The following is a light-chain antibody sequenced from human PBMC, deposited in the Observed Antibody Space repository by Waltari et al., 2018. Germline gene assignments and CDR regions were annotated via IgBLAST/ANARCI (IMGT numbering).Light chain of an antibody. Sequence: EVVLTQSPATLSFSQGERATLSCRASQSVRDYLVWYQQKPGQAPRLLIYDASKRATGIPPRFSGSGSGTDFTLTISSLEPEDIAVYYCQHRSTWRHTFGGGTKVEIK. CDR2: DAS. CDR1: QSVRDY. J-gene: IGKJ4*01. V-gene: IGKV3-11*01. CDR3: QHRSTWRHT.